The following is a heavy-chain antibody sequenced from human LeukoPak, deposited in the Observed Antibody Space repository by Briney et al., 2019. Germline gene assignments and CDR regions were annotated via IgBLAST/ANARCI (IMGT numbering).Heavy chain of an antibody. Sequence: GASVKVSCKTSGYTFTSHDISWVRQAPGQGLEWVGWISGYNGNTNYARKLQGGVTVTTDTSTNTAYMDLRSLISDDTAVYYCARGGAVAGYDYWGQGTLVTVSS. D-gene: IGHD6-19*01. J-gene: IGHJ4*02. V-gene: IGHV1-18*04. CDR2: ISGYNGNT. CDR3: ARGGAVAGYDY. CDR1: GYTFTSHD.